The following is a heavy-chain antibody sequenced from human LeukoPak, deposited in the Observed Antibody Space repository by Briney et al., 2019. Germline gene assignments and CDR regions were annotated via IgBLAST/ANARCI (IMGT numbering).Heavy chain of an antibody. J-gene: IGHJ6*03. CDR2: MGSKVTTI. CDR3: ARPTWGYSYGPPRYMDV. D-gene: IGHD5-18*01. CDR1: GFTFTDYY. Sequence: GRSLRLACAAAGFTFTDYYVSWVRQPPGNGLEWVSDMGSKVTTIYYADPVKGRFTISRDNAKNSLYLQMNSLRAEDTAVYYCARPTWGYSYGPPRYMDVWGKGTTVIVSS. V-gene: IGHV3-11*01.